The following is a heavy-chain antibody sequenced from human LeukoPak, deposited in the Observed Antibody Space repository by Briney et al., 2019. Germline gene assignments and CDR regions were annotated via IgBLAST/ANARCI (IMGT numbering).Heavy chain of an antibody. Sequence: SETLSLTCTVSGGSISSGGYYWSWIRQPPGKGLEWIGYIYHSGSTYYNPSLKSRVTISVDRSKNQFSLKLRSVTAADTAVYYCARGENLDFWSGYYTGPLDYWGQGTLVTVSS. CDR1: GGSISSGGYY. V-gene: IGHV4-30-2*01. J-gene: IGHJ4*02. D-gene: IGHD3-3*01. CDR3: ARGENLDFWSGYYTGPLDY. CDR2: IYHSGST.